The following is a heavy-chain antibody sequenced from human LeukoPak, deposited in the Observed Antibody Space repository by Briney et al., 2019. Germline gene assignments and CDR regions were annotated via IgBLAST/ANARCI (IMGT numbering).Heavy chain of an antibody. J-gene: IGHJ4*02. CDR2: IIPIFGTA. CDR3: AREATVTAYAGGAFDY. D-gene: IGHD4-17*01. V-gene: IGHV1-69*13. CDR1: GGTFSSYA. Sequence: ASVKVSCKASGGTFSSYAISWVRQAPGQGLEWMGGIIPIFGTANYAQKFQGRVTITADESTSTAYVELSSLRSEDTAVYYCAREATVTAYAGGAFDYWGQGTLVTVSS.